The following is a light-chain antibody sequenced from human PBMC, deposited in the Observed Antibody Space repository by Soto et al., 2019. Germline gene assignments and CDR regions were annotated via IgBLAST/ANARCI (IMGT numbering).Light chain of an antibody. CDR2: GAS. CDR1: QSVSSK. Sequence: EIVMTQSPATLSVSPGERATVSCRASQSVSSKLAWYQQKPGQAPRLLIYGASTRATGIPARFSGSGSGTESTLTIGSLQSEDFAVYYYQQYNNWPRTFGQGTKLEIK. V-gene: IGKV3-15*01. CDR3: QQYNNWPRT. J-gene: IGKJ2*01.